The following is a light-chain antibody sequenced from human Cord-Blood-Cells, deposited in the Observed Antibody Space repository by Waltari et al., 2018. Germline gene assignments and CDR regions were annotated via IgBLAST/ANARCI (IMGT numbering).Light chain of an antibody. CDR1: SSDVGGYNY. CDR3: SSYTSSSTLV. CDR2: DVS. J-gene: IGLJ2*01. Sequence: QSALTQPASVSGSPGQSITIPCTGTSSDVGGYNYVSWYQQHPGKAPKPMIYDVSNRPSGVSNRFSGSKSSNTASLTISGLQAEDEADYYCSSYTSSSTLVFGGGTNLTVL. V-gene: IGLV2-14*01.